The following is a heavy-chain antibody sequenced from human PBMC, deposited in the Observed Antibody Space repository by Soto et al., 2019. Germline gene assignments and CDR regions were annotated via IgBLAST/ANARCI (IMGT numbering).Heavy chain of an antibody. CDR3: ARHDAQAGYDFHYYYYMDV. V-gene: IGHV5-51*01. D-gene: IGHD5-12*01. Sequence: GESLKISCKGSGYSFTSYWIGWVRQMPGKGLEWMGIIYPGDSDTRYSPSFQGQVTISADKSISTAYLQWSSLKASDTAMYYCARHDAQAGYDFHYYYYMDVWGKGTTVTVSS. CDR1: GYSFTSYW. J-gene: IGHJ6*03. CDR2: IYPGDSDT.